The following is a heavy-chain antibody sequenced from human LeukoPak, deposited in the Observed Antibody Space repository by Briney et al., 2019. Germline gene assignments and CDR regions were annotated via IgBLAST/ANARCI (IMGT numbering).Heavy chain of an antibody. V-gene: IGHV4-34*01. CDR1: GGSFSGYY. CDR2: INHSGST. J-gene: IGHJ4*02. CDR3: ARGYSYGLFDY. Sequence: SETLSPTCAVYGGSFSGYYWSWIRQPPGKGLEWIGEINHSGSTNYNPSLKSRVTISVDTSKNQFSLKLSSVTAADTAVYYCARGYSYGLFDYWGQGTLVTVSS. D-gene: IGHD5-18*01.